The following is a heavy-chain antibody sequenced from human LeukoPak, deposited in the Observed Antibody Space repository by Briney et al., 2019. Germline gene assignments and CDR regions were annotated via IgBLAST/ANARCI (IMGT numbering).Heavy chain of an antibody. D-gene: IGHD3-3*01. CDR2: ISGSGGST. CDR1: GFTFSNYA. CDR3: ARNTYYDFWSGDAFDI. Sequence: GGSLRLSCAASGFTFSNYAMNWVRQAPGKGLEWVSAISGSGGSTYYADSVKGRFTISRDNSKNTLYLQMNSLGAEDTAVYYCARNTYYDFWSGDAFDIWGQGTMVTVSS. V-gene: IGHV3-23*01. J-gene: IGHJ3*02.